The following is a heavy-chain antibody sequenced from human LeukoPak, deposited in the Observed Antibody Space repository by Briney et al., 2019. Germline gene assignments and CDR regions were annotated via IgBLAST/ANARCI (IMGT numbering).Heavy chain of an antibody. V-gene: IGHV4-34*01. CDR3: ARRSSRSLGYYGMDV. D-gene: IGHD6-13*01. J-gene: IGHJ6*02. Sequence: PSETLSLTCAVYGGSFSGYYWSWIRQPPGKGLEWIGEINHSGSTNYNPYLKSRVTISVDTSKNQFSLKLSSVTAADTAVYYCARRSSRSLGYYGMDVWGQGTTVTVSS. CDR1: GGSFSGYY. CDR2: INHSGST.